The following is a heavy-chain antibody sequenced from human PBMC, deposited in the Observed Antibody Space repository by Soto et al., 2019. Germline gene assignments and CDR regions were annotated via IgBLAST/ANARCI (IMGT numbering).Heavy chain of an antibody. Sequence: ASVKVPCKASGYTFTSYGINWVRQATGQGLEWMGWMNPNSGNAGYAQKFQGRVTMTRNTSISTAYMEPSSLRSEDTAVYYCARGRGNLEWLSSYYYYYGMDVWGQGTTVTVSS. D-gene: IGHD3-3*01. CDR2: MNPNSGNA. CDR3: ARGRGNLEWLSSYYYYYGMDV. J-gene: IGHJ6*02. CDR1: GYTFTSYG. V-gene: IGHV1-8*01.